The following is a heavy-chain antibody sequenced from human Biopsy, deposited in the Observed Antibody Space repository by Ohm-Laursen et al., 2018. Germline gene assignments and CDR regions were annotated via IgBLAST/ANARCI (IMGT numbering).Heavy chain of an antibody. V-gene: IGHV3-7*01. CDR2: IYRDGYER. J-gene: IGHJ2*01. CDR1: GFTFSHYY. D-gene: IGHD5-18*01. Sequence: SLRLSCAAPGFTFSHYYMSWIRQAPGKGLEWVADIYRDGYERYYVDSVKGRFTISRDNAKRSLYLQMDSLRGADTAVYFCARAIGSSYGYLKGFDLWGRGTLVTVSS. CDR3: ARAIGSSYGYLKGFDL.